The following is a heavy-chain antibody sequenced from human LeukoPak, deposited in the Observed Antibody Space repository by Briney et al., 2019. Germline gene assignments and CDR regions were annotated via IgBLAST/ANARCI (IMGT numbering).Heavy chain of an antibody. Sequence: GGSPRLSCAASGFTFSSYGMHWVRQAPGKGLEWLAVIWYDGSHKYYADSVKGRFTISRDNSKNTLYLQINSLRVEDTAVYYCARDQLSIDYWGQGTLVTVSS. CDR2: IWYDGSHK. CDR1: GFTFSSYG. J-gene: IGHJ4*02. CDR3: ARDQLSIDY. V-gene: IGHV3-33*01. D-gene: IGHD1-1*01.